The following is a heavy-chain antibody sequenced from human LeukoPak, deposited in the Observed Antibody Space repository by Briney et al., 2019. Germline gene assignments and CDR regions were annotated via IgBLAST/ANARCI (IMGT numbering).Heavy chain of an antibody. CDR3: ARGTGDSCKD. CDR2: TYYRSKWRN. CDR1: GDSVSSNSAS. J-gene: IGHJ4*02. V-gene: IGHV6-1*01. D-gene: IGHD3-22*01. Sequence: SQTLSLTCAISGDSVSSNSASWNWIRQSPSRGLEWLGRTYYRSKWRNDYAVSVKSRITISPDTSKNQFSLQLNSATPEDTAVYYRARGTGDSCKDWGLGTLVTVSS.